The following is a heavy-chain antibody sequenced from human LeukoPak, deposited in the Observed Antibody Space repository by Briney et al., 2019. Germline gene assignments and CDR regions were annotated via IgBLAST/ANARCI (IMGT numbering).Heavy chain of an antibody. Sequence: GGSLRLSCAASGFTFSNYWMHWVRQAPGKGLVWVSRINSDGINTSYADSVKGRFTISRDNAKNTLNLQMNSLRAEDTAVYYCTTDQSIIWFGELLLFEYWGQGTLVTVPS. D-gene: IGHD3-10*01. V-gene: IGHV3-74*01. CDR1: GFTFSNYW. J-gene: IGHJ4*02. CDR2: INSDGINT. CDR3: TTDQSIIWFGELLLFEY.